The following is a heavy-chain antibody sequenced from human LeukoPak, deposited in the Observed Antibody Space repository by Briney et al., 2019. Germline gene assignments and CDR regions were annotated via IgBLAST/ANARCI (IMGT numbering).Heavy chain of an antibody. CDR1: GFTFSSYA. CDR2: ISGSGGST. CDR3: AKGSYSSPDYGMDV. D-gene: IGHD6-13*01. Sequence: GGSLRLSCAASGFTFSSYAMSWVRQAPGKGLEWVSAISGSGGSTYYADSVKGRFPISRDNSKNTLYLQMNSLRAEDTAVYYCAKGSYSSPDYGMDVWGQGTTVTVSS. J-gene: IGHJ6*02. V-gene: IGHV3-23*01.